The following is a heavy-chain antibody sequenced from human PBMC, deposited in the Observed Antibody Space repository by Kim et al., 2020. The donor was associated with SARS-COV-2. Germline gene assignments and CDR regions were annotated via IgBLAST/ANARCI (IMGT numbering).Heavy chain of an antibody. V-gene: IGHV4-39*01. J-gene: IGHJ5*01. CDR1: GGSISSTTDS. CDR3: ARHLRGSSWFGS. D-gene: IGHD6-13*01. CDR2: IDSSGTT. Sequence: SETLSLTCTISGGSISSTTDSWNWFRQPPGDELEWIGGIDSSGTTYYNPSLKGRLTLSAETSKNQFSVKLTSVTAADTAVFYCARHLRGSSWFGSWGQGT.